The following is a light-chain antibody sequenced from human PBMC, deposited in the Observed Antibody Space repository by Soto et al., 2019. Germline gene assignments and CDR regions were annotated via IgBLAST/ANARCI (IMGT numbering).Light chain of an antibody. Sequence: DIVMTQSPDSLSLSLGETATINFKSSQILLYSSDNRNYLAWYQQKPRQPPKLLIYWAYTRESGVPGRYSGSGSETDFTLTISSLQAEDVAVYYCQQYYDTPLTFGGGTKVDI. V-gene: IGKV4-1*01. J-gene: IGKJ4*01. CDR3: QQYYDTPLT. CDR2: WAY. CDR1: QILLYSSDNRNY.